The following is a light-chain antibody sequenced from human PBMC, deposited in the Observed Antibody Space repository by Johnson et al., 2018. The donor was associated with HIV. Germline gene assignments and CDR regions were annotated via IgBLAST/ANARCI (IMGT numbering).Light chain of an antibody. Sequence: QSVLTQPPSVSATLGQKVNISCSGSSSNIGNNYVSWYQQFPGTAPKLLMYENNKRPSGISDRFSDSQSGTSATLAIPGLQTGDEAVYYCGTWDSSLSAVPFGTGTKVTVL. V-gene: IGLV1-51*02. CDR1: SSNIGNNY. J-gene: IGLJ1*01. CDR3: GTWDSSLSAVP. CDR2: ENN.